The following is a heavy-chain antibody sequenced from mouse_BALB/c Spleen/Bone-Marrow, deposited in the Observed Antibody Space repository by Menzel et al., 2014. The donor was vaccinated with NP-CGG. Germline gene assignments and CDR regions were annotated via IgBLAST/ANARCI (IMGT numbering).Heavy chain of an antibody. V-gene: IGHV1-54*03. J-gene: IGHJ4*01. D-gene: IGHD3-3*01. CDR3: ARRDDAMDY. CDR2: INPGSGGT. Sequence: VNVVESGAELVRPGTSVKVSCKASGCAFTNYLIEWVKQRPGQGLEWIGVINPGSGGTNYNEKFKGKAILTADKSSSTAYMQLSSLTSDDSAVYFCARRDDAMDYWGQGTSVTVSS. CDR1: GCAFTNYL.